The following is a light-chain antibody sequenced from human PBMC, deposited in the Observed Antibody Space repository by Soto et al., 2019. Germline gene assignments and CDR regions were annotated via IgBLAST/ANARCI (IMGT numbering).Light chain of an antibody. CDR1: QSINSF. J-gene: IGKJ4*01. CDR3: QQSDSTPQT. Sequence: DVQMTQSPSSLSASVGDRVTITCRAGQSINSFLNWYQQKPGKAPKLLIHSTSSLQSGVPSRFSGSGSVTDFTLTISSLQPEDFATYYCQQSDSTPQTFGGGTRVEVK. V-gene: IGKV1-39*01. CDR2: STS.